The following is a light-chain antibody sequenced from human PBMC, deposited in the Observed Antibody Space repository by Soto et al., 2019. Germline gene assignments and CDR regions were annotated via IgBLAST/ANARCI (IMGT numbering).Light chain of an antibody. V-gene: IGKV3-15*01. CDR3: QQYNNWPPWT. CDR2: GAS. J-gene: IGKJ1*01. Sequence: EIVMTQSPATLSVSPGERATLSCRASQSVSGKLAWYQQKPGQAPRLLIYGASTRATGIPARFSGSGSGTEFTLTISSLQSEDFAVYYCQQYNNWPPWTFGQGTKVELK. CDR1: QSVSGK.